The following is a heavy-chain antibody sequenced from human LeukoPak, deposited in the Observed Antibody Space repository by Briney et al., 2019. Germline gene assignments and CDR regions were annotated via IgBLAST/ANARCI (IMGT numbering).Heavy chain of an antibody. CDR2: IYHSGST. CDR3: ARVGGRDRFDY. J-gene: IGHJ4*02. Sequence: PSETLSLTCTVSGGSISSYYWSWIWQPPGKGLEWIGEIYHSGSTNYNPSLKSRVTISVDKSKNQFSLKLSTVTAADTAVYYCARVGGRDRFDYWGQGTLVTVSS. CDR1: GGSISSYY. D-gene: IGHD1-14*01. V-gene: IGHV4-59*12.